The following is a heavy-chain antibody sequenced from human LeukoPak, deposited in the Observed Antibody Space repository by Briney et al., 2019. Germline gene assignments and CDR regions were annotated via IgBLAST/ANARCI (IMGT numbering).Heavy chain of an antibody. CDR2: ISPTGDIV. CDR3: ARYCSTTRCSRAFDY. Sequence: PGGSLRLSCAASGFTFSSYEMNWVRQAPGKGLEWVSYISPTGDIVYYTDSVKGRFTISRDNAKNSLHLQMNSLTAGDTALYYCARYCSTTRCSRAFDYWGQGTLVTVSS. CDR1: GFTFSSYE. V-gene: IGHV3-48*03. J-gene: IGHJ4*02. D-gene: IGHD2-2*01.